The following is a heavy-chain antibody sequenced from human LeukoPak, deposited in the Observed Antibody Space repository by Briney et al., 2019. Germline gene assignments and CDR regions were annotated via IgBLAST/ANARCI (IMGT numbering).Heavy chain of an antibody. V-gene: IGHV4-31*03. J-gene: IGHJ4*02. CDR3: ARTYFDIFTGPRDIPHYFDY. Sequence: SETLSLTCTVSGGSINRGYYWSWLRQHPGRGLEWIGYIYYNGDTYYNPSLKSRITMSTDASKNQFSLRLSSVTAADTAVYFCARTYFDIFTGPRDIPHYFDYWGQGTLVSVFS. D-gene: IGHD3-9*01. CDR1: GGSINRGYY. CDR2: IYYNGDT.